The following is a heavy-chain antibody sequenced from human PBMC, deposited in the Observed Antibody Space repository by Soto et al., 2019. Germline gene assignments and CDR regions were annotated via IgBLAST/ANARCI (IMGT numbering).Heavy chain of an antibody. CDR3: AGSTHDYGDYVFDS. V-gene: IGHV4-39*01. CDR2: IYYSGST. D-gene: IGHD4-17*01. CDR1: GGSISSSSYY. Sequence: QLQLQESGPGLVKPSETLSLTCTVSGGSISSSSYYWGWIRQPPGKGLEWIGSIYYSGSTYYNPSLKRRVTISVDTSKNQFALKLSSVTAADTAVYYCAGSTHDYGDYVFDSWGQGTLVTVSS. J-gene: IGHJ4*02.